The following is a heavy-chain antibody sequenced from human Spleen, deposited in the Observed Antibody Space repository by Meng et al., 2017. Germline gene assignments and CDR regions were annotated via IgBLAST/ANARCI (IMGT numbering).Heavy chain of an antibody. CDR3: ARKTQDNSGYFDAFDI. CDR2: IYPGDSDT. CDR1: GYSFTSYW. D-gene: IGHD3-22*01. J-gene: IGHJ3*02. V-gene: IGHV5-51*01. Sequence: KVSCKGSGYSFTSYWIGWVRQMPGKGLEWMGIIYPGDSDTRYSPSFQGQVSISADKSINKAYLQWSSLMASDTAMYYCARKTQDNSGYFDAFDIWGQGTMVTVSS.